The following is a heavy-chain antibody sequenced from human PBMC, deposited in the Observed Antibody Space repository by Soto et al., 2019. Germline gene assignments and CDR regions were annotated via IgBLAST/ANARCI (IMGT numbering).Heavy chain of an antibody. D-gene: IGHD2-2*01. Sequence: QVQLVQSGAEVKKPGSSVKVSCKASGGTFSSYAISWVRQAPGQGLEWMGGIIPIFGTANYAQKFQGIVTMTEDESTRTAYMELSSLRSEDTAVYYCARKSSRDGGLDYWGQGTLVTVSS. V-gene: IGHV1-69*01. CDR2: IIPIFGTA. J-gene: IGHJ4*02. CDR3: ARKSSRDGGLDY. CDR1: GGTFSSYA.